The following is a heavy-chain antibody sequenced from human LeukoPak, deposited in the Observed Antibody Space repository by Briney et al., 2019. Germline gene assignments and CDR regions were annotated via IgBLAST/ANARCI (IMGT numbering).Heavy chain of an antibody. V-gene: IGHV3-53*01. Sequence: GGSLRLSCAASGFTVSSNYMSWVRQAPGKGLEWVSVIYSGGSTYYADSVKGRFTISRDNSKNTLYLQMNSLRAEDTAVYYCARALDITMIVSWGQGTLVTVSS. CDR2: IYSGGST. J-gene: IGHJ4*02. CDR1: GFTVSSNY. CDR3: ARALDITMIVS. D-gene: IGHD3-22*01.